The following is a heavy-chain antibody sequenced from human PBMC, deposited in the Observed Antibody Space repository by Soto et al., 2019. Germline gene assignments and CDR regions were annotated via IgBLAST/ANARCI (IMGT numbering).Heavy chain of an antibody. CDR1: GFTFSRYA. CDR3: AKDLGFYDSSGYYLYFDY. J-gene: IGHJ4*02. CDR2: ISGSGGST. Sequence: PGGSLRLSCAASGFTFSRYAMNWVRQAPGRGLQWVSAISGSGGSTYYADSVKGRFTISRDNSKNTLYLQMNSLRAEDTAVYYCAKDLGFYDSSGYYLYFDYWGQGTLVTVSS. V-gene: IGHV3-23*01. D-gene: IGHD3-22*01.